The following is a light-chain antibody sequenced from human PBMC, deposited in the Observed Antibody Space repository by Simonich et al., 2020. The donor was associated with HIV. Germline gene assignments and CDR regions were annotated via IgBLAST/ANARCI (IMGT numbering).Light chain of an antibody. CDR1: QSLLYSNGYNY. J-gene: IGKJ1*01. V-gene: IGKV2-28*01. Sequence: DIVMTKSPLSLPVTPGEPASISCRCSQSLLYSNGYNYLDWYLQKPGQSPQLLIYLGSTRASGVPDRFSGSGSGTDFTLKISRVEAEDVGVYYCMQALQTPRTFGQGTKVEIK. CDR3: MQALQTPRT. CDR2: LGS.